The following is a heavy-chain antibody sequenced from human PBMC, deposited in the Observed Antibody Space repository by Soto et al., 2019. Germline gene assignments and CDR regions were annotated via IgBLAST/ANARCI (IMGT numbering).Heavy chain of an antibody. CDR2: IIPFLDIT. V-gene: IGHV1-69*02. Sequence: QVQLVQSGPELKKTGSSVKVSCKASGGTFSSLTMSWVRQSPGQGPEWMGRIIPFLDITNYAQKFQGRVTISADKSTNASYMELSGLRSDDTVIYYCARPIVGFTSWGQGTLVTVSA. J-gene: IGHJ4*02. CDR1: GGTFSSLT. CDR3: ARPIVGFTS. D-gene: IGHD1-26*01.